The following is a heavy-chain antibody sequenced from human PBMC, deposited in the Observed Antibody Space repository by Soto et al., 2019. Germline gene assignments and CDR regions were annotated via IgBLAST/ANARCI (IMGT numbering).Heavy chain of an antibody. CDR1: GFTFSSSP. CDR3: VREHYTMSDFWSASSGD. V-gene: IGHV3-23*04. J-gene: IGHJ1*01. Sequence: EVQLVQSGGGLVQPGGSLRLSCAASGFTFSSSPISWVRQAPGKGLEWIAAIRNDGGSMYYVESVKGRFTISRDNSKNTSSLRMKNLRVEDTAIYYCVREHYTMSDFWSASSGDWSQGAQVIVSS. D-gene: IGHD3-3*01. CDR2: IRNDGGSM.